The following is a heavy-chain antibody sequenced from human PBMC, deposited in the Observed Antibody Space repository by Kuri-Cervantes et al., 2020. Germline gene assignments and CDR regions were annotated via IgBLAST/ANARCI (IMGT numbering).Heavy chain of an antibody. CDR2: INPNSGGT. CDR1: GYTFTSYG. V-gene: IGHV1-2*02. Sequence: ASVKVSCKASGYTFTSYGISWVRQAPGQGLEWMGWINPNSGGTNYAQKFQGRVTMTRDTSISTAYMELSRLRSEDTAVYYCATQTEQPLGVEKYWYFDLWGRGTLVTVSS. D-gene: IGHD3-3*01. CDR3: ATQTEQPLGVEKYWYFDL. J-gene: IGHJ2*01.